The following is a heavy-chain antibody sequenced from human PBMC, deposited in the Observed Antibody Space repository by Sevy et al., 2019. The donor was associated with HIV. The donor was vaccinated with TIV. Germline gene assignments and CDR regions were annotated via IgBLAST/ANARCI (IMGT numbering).Heavy chain of an antibody. J-gene: IGHJ4*02. D-gene: IGHD1-26*01. Sequence: SETLSLTCTVSGGSITSLYWNWIRQPPGKGLEWIANIYYNGHINYNPSIKSRVTLSPDTSKNQFPMRLSSVTAADTAMYYCAGENAWGRGYSWGQGTLVTVSS. CDR1: GGSITSLY. CDR3: AGENAWGRGYS. V-gene: IGHV4-59*08. CDR2: IYYNGHI.